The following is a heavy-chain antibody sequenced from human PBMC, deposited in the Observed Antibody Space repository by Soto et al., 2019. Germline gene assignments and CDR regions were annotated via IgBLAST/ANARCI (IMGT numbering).Heavy chain of an antibody. CDR1: GFTFSSYE. J-gene: IGHJ2*01. Sequence: EVQLVESGGGLVQPGGSLRLSCAASGFTFSSYEMNWVRQAPGKGLEWVSYISSSGSTIYYADSVKGRFTISRDNAKNSLYLQMNSLRAEDTAVYYCARVDYGDLYWYFDLWGRGTLVTVSS. D-gene: IGHD4-17*01. CDR3: ARVDYGDLYWYFDL. CDR2: ISSSGSTI. V-gene: IGHV3-48*03.